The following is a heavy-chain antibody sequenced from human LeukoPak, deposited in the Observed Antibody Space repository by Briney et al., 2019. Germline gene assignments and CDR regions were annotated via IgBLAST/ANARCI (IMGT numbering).Heavy chain of an antibody. V-gene: IGHV3-11*01. J-gene: IGHJ6*02. CDR2: IISGGSTI. Sequence: TGGSLRLACAASAFTFSDYYMGWIRQAPGKGLEWGSYIISGGSTIYYADSVMGRVTIARDNSKNSQYLQMSSLRAADTAVYYCARTGGSSGSYYKRRGRHYYYYYGMDVWGQGTTVTVSS. CDR3: ARTGGSSGSYYKRRGRHYYYYYGMDV. CDR1: AFTFSDYY. D-gene: IGHD3-10*01.